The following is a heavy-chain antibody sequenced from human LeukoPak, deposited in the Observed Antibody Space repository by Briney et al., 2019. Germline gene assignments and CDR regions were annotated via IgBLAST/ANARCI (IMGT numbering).Heavy chain of an antibody. CDR1: GYTFTSYG. CDR2: INPNSGGT. J-gene: IGHJ4*02. V-gene: IGHV1-2*02. CDR3: AALILTGYQQLNDY. D-gene: IGHD3-9*01. Sequence: ASVKVSCKASGYTFTSYGISWVRQAPGQGLEWVGWINPNSGGTNYAQKFQGRVTMTRDTSISTAYMELSRLRSDDTAVYYCAALILTGYQQLNDYWGQGTLVTVSS.